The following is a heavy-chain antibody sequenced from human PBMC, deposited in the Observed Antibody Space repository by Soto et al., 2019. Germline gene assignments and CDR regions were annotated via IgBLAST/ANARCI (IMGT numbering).Heavy chain of an antibody. CDR3: PLPPSYGMDV. J-gene: IGHJ6*02. CDR1: GFIFSNAW. CDR2: IKSKTDGGTT. Sequence: EVQLVESGGGLVKPGGSLRLSCAASGFIFSNAWMNWVRQAPGKGLEWVGRIKSKTDGGTTDYAAPVKGRFTISRDDSKNPLYLQMNSLKTEDTAVYYCPLPPSYGMDVWGQGTTVTVSS. V-gene: IGHV3-15*07.